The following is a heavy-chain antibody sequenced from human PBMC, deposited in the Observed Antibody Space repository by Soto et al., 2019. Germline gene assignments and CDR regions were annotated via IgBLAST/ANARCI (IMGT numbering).Heavy chain of an antibody. CDR2: INHSGST. CDR1: GGSFSGYY. CDR3: ARDKITGLFDY. Sequence: QVQLQQWGAGLLKPSETLSLTCAVYGGSFSGYYWTWIRQPPGTGLEWIGEINHSGSTNYNPSLTTRVTISVDTSKIQFSLKLPSVTAADTAVYYCARDKITGLFDYWGQGTLVTVSS. V-gene: IGHV4-34*01. J-gene: IGHJ4*02. D-gene: IGHD2-8*02.